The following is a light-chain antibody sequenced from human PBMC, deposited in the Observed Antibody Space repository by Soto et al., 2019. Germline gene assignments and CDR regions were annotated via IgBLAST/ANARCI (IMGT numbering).Light chain of an antibody. CDR1: SSDVGAYNY. CDR2: DVS. CDR3: CSYAGSYKFV. V-gene: IGLV2-11*01. Sequence: QSALTQPRSVSGSPGQSVTISCTGTSSDVGAYNYVSWYQQHPGKAPKVMIYDVSKRPSGVPDRFSGSKSGTTASLTISGFQADDEDDYYCCSYAGSYKFVFGSGTKLTVL. J-gene: IGLJ1*01.